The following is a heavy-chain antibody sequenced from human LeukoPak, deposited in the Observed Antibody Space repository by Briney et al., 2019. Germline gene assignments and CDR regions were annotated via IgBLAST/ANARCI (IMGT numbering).Heavy chain of an antibody. CDR3: ANWSGYYDAFDI. Sequence: SETLSLTCTVSGGSISSSYYYWGWIRQPPGKGLEWIGSISYSGSTYYNPSLKSRVTISVDTSKNQFSLKLSSVTAADTAVYYCANWSGYYDAFDIWGQGTMVTVSS. CDR1: GGSISSSYYY. V-gene: IGHV4-39*07. D-gene: IGHD3-3*01. J-gene: IGHJ3*02. CDR2: ISYSGST.